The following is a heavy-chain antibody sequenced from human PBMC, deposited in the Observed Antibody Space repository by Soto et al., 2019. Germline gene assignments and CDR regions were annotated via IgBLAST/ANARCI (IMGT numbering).Heavy chain of an antibody. CDR2: IYYSGST. CDR3: ARVTYCGGDCPVYYYYGMDV. CDR1: GGSISSGGYY. Sequence: SETLSLTCTVSGGSISSGGYYWSWIRQHPGKGLEWIGYIYYSGSTYYNPSLKSRVTISVDTSKNQFSLKLSSVTAADTAVYYCARVTYCGGDCPVYYYYGMDVWGQGTTVTVSS. D-gene: IGHD2-21*02. V-gene: IGHV4-31*03. J-gene: IGHJ6*02.